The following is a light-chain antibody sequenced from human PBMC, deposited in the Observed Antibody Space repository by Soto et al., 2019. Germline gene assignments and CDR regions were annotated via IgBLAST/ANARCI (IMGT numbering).Light chain of an antibody. CDR3: QQYGSSSWT. CDR2: GAS. J-gene: IGKJ1*01. Sequence: EIVLTQSPGTLSLSPGERATLSCRANQSVSSSYLAWYQQKPGQAPRLLIYGASSRATGIPDRFSGSVSGTDVTLTISRLEPEDFAVYYCQQYGSSSWTFGQGTKVEIK. V-gene: IGKV3-20*01. CDR1: QSVSSSY.